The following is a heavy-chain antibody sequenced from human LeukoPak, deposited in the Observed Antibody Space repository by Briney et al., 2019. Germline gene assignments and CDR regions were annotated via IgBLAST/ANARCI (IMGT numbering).Heavy chain of an antibody. Sequence: GASVKVSCKASGYTFTSYGISWVRQAPGQGLEWMGWISAYNGNTNYAQKLQGRVTMTTDTSTSTAYMELSSLRSEDTAVYYCATSYGDYVWDYMDVWGKGTTVTISS. J-gene: IGHJ6*03. V-gene: IGHV1-18*01. CDR2: ISAYNGNT. CDR1: GYTFTSYG. D-gene: IGHD4-17*01. CDR3: ATSYGDYVWDYMDV.